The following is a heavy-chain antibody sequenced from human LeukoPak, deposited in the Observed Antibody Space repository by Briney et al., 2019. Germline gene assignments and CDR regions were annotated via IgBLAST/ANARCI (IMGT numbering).Heavy chain of an antibody. J-gene: IGHJ4*02. CDR3: ATRGPGPYGGYYFDY. CDR2: IHSAGKT. D-gene: IGHD2-8*01. Sequence: GGSLRLSCAASGFTVSSNDLSWVRQAPGKGLEWVSIIHSAGKTYYADSVKGRFTLSRDSSKNTLYLQMNSLRGEDTAVYYCATRGPGPYGGYYFDYWGQGTLVTVSS. CDR1: GFTVSSND. V-gene: IGHV3-66*01.